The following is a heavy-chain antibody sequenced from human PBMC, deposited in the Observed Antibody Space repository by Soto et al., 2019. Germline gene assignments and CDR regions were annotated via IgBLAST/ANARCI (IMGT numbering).Heavy chain of an antibody. D-gene: IGHD5-12*01. CDR3: VRGRSYSVYDF. V-gene: IGHV4-59*10. CDR1: GGFVIGDA. CDR2: IYPSGST. Sequence: PSWSLSISVAVGGGFVIGDARIWIRQPAGMGLEWIGHIYPSGSTSYNPSLKSRVTMSLDTSKNQIFLNLTSVTAADTAVFYCVRGRSYSVYDFWGPGTLVTVSS. J-gene: IGHJ4*02.